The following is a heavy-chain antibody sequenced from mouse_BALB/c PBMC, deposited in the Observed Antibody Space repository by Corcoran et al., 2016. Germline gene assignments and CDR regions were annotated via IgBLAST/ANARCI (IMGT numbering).Heavy chain of an antibody. V-gene: IGHV14-3*02. J-gene: IGHJ4*01. CDR1: GFNIKDTY. D-gene: IGHD1-1*01. CDR3: AREGTVVATRYAMDY. CDR2: IDPANGNT. Sequence: EVQLQQSGAELVKPGASVKLSCTASGFNIKDTYMHWVKQRPEQGLEWIGRIDPANGNTKYDPKFQGKATITADKSSSTAYMELSSLTSEDSAVEYCAREGTVVATRYAMDYWGQGTSVTVSS.